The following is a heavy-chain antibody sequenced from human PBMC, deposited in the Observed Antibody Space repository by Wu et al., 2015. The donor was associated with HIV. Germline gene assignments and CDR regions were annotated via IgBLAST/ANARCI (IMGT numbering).Heavy chain of an antibody. Sequence: QVQLVQSGTEVKKPGASVKVSCKASGYSFNTYGINWVRQAPGQGLEWMGWISANNGNTESTQRLQGRVTMTTDTSTSTAYLEVKSLRSDDTAVYYCARRWGWGSRGPDSFDVWGQGTMVTVSS. CDR3: ARRWGWGSRGPDSFDV. J-gene: IGHJ3*01. V-gene: IGHV1-18*01. CDR1: GYSFNTYG. D-gene: IGHD3-16*01. CDR2: ISANNGNT.